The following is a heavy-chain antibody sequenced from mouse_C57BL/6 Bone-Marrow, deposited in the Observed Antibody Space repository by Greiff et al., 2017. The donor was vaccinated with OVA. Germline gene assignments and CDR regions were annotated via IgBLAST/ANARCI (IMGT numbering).Heavy chain of an antibody. J-gene: IGHJ2*01. CDR3: ARGTTVDYFDY. V-gene: IGHV3-1*01. Sequence: EVQLVESGPGMVKPSQSLSLTCTVTGYSITSGYDWHWIRHFPGNKLEWMGYISYSGSTNYNPSLKSRISITHDTSKNHFFLKLNSVTTEDTATYYCARGTTVDYFDYWGQGTTLTVSS. D-gene: IGHD1-1*01. CDR2: ISYSGST. CDR1: GYSITSGYD.